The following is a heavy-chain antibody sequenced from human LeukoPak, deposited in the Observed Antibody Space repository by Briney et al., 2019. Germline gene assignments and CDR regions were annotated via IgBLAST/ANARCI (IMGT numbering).Heavy chain of an antibody. CDR2: ISGSGGST. CDR3: AKDTTMIVVVIPDY. CDR1: GFTFSSYS. V-gene: IGHV3-23*01. J-gene: IGHJ4*02. Sequence: GGSLRLSCAASGFTFSSYSMSWVRQAPGKGLEWVSAISGSGGSTYYADSVKGRFTISRDNSKNTLYLQMNSLRAEDTAVYYCAKDTTMIVVVIPDYWGQGTLVTVSS. D-gene: IGHD3-22*01.